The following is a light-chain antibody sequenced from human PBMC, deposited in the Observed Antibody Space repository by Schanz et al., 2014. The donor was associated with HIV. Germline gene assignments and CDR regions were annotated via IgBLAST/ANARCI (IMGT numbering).Light chain of an antibody. CDR3: QQYNNWPQT. J-gene: IGKJ1*01. CDR1: QSVSSSY. Sequence: EIVLTQSPGTLSLFPGERVTLSCRASQSVSSSYLAWYQQKPGQAPRLLISGASTRATGIPARFSGSGSGTEFTLTISSLQSEDFAVYYCQQYNNWPQTFGQGTKVEIK. V-gene: IGKV3-15*01. CDR2: GAS.